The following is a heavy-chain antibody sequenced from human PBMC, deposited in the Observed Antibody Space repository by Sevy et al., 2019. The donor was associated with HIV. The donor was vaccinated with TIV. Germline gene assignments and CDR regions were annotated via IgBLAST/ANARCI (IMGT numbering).Heavy chain of an antibody. CDR1: GFSISGYG. J-gene: IGHJ4*02. CDR2: IWYDGTNK. V-gene: IGHV3-33*01. CDR3: AREDLREAGIRYYFRS. D-gene: IGHD6-19*01. Sequence: GGSLRLSCAASGFSISGYGMHWVRQAPGKGLEWVAVIWYDGTNKEYADSVKGRFTISRDTSKNTLYLQMNSLRAEDTAVYYCAREDLREAGIRYYFRSWGQGTLVSVSS.